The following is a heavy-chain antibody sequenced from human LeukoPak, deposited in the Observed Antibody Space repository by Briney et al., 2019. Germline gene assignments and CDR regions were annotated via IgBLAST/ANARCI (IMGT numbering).Heavy chain of an antibody. D-gene: IGHD5-18*01. CDR3: AKDQKRGYSYGYLFYYYYMDV. CDR1: GFTVSGNY. J-gene: IGHJ6*03. V-gene: IGHV3-53*05. CDR2: IYSGGTT. Sequence: GGSLRLSCAVSGFTVSGNYMSWVRQAPGKGLEWVSLIYSGGTTYYADSVKGRFTISRDNSKNTLYLQMNSLRAEDTAVYYCAKDQKRGYSYGYLFYYYYMDVWGKGTTVTISS.